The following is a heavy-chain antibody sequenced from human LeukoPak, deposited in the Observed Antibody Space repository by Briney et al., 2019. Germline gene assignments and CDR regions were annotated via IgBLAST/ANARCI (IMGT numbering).Heavy chain of an antibody. CDR3: ARDGDSSGWYGFDY. CDR1: GFTFSSYC. D-gene: IGHD6-19*01. Sequence: GGSLRLSCAASGFTFSSYCMSWVRQAPGKGLEWVANIKQDGSEKYYVDSVKGRFTISRDNAKNPQYLQMNSLRAEDTAVYYCARDGDSSGWYGFDYWGQGTLVTVSS. V-gene: IGHV3-7*01. CDR2: IKQDGSEK. J-gene: IGHJ4*02.